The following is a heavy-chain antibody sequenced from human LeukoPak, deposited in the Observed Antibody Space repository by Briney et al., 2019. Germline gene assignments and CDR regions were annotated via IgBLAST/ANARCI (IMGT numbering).Heavy chain of an antibody. V-gene: IGHV3-23*01. Sequence: PGGSLRLSCAASGFTFSSYAMSWVRQAPGKGLEWVSSISGSGTNTYYADSVKGRFTIPRDNSKNTLYLQMNSLRAEDTAVYYCAKDQGLYYDSSGYYVVDYWGQGTLVTVSS. CDR3: AKDQGLYYDSSGYYVVDY. D-gene: IGHD3-22*01. CDR2: ISGSGTNT. J-gene: IGHJ4*02. CDR1: GFTFSSYA.